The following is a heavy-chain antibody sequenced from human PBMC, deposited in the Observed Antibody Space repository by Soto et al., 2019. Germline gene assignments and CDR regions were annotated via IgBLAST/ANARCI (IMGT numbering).Heavy chain of an antibody. CDR3: ASVRVGY. D-gene: IGHD1-26*01. CDR2: VLASGTGT. CDR1: GFTFSTLA. J-gene: IGHJ4*02. Sequence: EVQLLESGGGSVQPGGPLRLSCAASGFTFSTLAMTWVRQAPGKGLEWVSSVLASGTGTYYADSVKGRFTISRDNSKNTVYLQMYSLSAEDTALYYCASVRVGYWGQGTLVTVSS. V-gene: IGHV3-23*01.